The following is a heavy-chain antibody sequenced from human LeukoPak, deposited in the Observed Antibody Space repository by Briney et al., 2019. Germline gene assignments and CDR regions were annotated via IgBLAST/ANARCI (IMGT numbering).Heavy chain of an antibody. J-gene: IGHJ4*02. CDR2: TSHDGTNK. V-gene: IGHV3-30*14. CDR1: GFSFSNSA. Sequence: GRSLRLSCAASGFSFSNSAIHWVRQSPAKGLEWLAFTSHDGTNKYYSDSVEGRFTVSRHNSLNTAHLQMNSLRPEDTAIYYCASEDVDTGDFWGQGTLVTVSS. D-gene: IGHD5-18*01. CDR3: ASEDVDTGDF.